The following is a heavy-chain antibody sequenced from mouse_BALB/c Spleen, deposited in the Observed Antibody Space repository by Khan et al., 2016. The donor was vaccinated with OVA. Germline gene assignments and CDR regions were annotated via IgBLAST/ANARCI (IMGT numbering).Heavy chain of an antibody. CDR2: ISTYSGNT. J-gene: IGHJ2*01. D-gene: IGHD2-3*01. CDR1: GYTFTDYS. CDR3: TRPAYDGYYDY. V-gene: IGHV1S137*01. Sequence: QVQLQQSGPELVRPGVSVKISCKGSGYTFTDYSMHWVKQSHAKSLEWIGLISTYSGNTNYRQKFKGKATMTVDKSSSTAYMELVRLTSEDSAMYYYTRPAYDGYYDYWGQGTTLTVSS.